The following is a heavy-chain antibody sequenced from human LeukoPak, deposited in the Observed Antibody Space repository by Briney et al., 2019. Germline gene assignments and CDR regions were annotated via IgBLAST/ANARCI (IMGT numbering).Heavy chain of an antibody. D-gene: IGHD6-13*01. J-gene: IGHJ6*03. CDR2: IKQDGSEK. CDR1: GFTFSSYW. CDR3: AREHSSSHYYYYYMDV. Sequence: GGSLRLSCAASGFTFSSYWTSWVRQAPGKGLEWVANIKQDGSEKYYVDSVKGRFTISRDNAKNSLYLQMNSLRAEDTAVYYCAREHSSSHYYYYYMDVWGKGTTVTVSS. V-gene: IGHV3-7*01.